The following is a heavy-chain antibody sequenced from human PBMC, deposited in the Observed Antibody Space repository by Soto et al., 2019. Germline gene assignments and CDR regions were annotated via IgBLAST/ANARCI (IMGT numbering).Heavy chain of an antibody. V-gene: IGHV1-46*01. D-gene: IGHD6-13*01. J-gene: IGHJ4*02. CDR2: INPASGST. CDR3: ARDLAAGDH. CDR1: GSTFTHYY. Sequence: QVQLVQSGAEVKKPGASVKLSCRTSGSTFTHYYIHWVRQSPGQGLEWLGIINPASGSTNYAQDFQGRVTLTMDTSTTTVYMDLSGRRAEDTAIFYCARDLAAGDHWGQGTLVTVSS.